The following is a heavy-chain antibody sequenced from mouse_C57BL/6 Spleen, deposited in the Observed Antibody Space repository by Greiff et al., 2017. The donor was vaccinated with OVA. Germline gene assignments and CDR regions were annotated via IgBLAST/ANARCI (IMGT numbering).Heavy chain of an antibody. Sequence: QVQLQQPGAELVKPGASVKLSCKASGYTFTSYWMQWVKQRPGQGLEWIGEIDPSDSYTNYNQKFKGKATLTVDTSSSTAYMQLSSLTSEDSAVYYCARSQAPAWFAYWGQGTLVTVSA. CDR2: IDPSDSYT. CDR3: ARSQAPAWFAY. CDR1: GYTFTSYW. J-gene: IGHJ3*01. D-gene: IGHD3-2*02. V-gene: IGHV1-50*01.